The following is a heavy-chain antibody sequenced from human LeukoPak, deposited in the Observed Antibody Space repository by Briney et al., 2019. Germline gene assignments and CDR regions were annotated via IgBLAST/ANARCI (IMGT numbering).Heavy chain of an antibody. Sequence: SETLSLTCAVSGVSVSSYHWSWIRQPAPKRLEWLGRIHAVGTTHYNPSLDSRVTMSVDTSKNQFSLELRSVTAADTAVYYCARDGLYSYGYSYFEFWGQGTLVTVSS. CDR2: IHAVGTT. CDR1: GVSVSSYH. CDR3: ARDGLYSYGYSYFEF. D-gene: IGHD5-18*01. J-gene: IGHJ4*02. V-gene: IGHV4-4*07.